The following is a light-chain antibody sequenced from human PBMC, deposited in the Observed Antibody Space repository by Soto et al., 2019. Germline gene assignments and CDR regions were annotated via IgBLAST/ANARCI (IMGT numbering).Light chain of an antibody. J-gene: IGKJ1*01. CDR1: QPVNSGY. V-gene: IGKV3-20*01. CDR2: GVS. CDR3: QVYGSSPKT. Sequence: IVLTQSPGTLSLSPGEVATLSCRASQPVNSGYLAWYQQKPGQAPRLLMYGVSTRDTGITDRFSGSGAGTDFTLTISRLEPGDFAVYYCQVYGSSPKTFGQGTKVEFK.